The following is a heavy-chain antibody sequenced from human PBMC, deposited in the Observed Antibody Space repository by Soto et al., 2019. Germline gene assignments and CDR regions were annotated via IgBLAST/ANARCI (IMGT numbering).Heavy chain of an antibody. V-gene: IGHV4-39*01. D-gene: IGHD3-9*01. CDR3: ARLTDYDILTGLYYYYYYGMDV. Sequence: SSETLSLTCTVSGGSISSSSYYWGWIRQPPGKGLEWIGSIYYSGSTYYNKSLKSQVTISVDTSKNQYSLKLSSVTAADTAVYYCARLTDYDILTGLYYYYYYGMDVWGQGTTVT. CDR2: IYYSGST. CDR1: GGSISSSSYY. J-gene: IGHJ6*02.